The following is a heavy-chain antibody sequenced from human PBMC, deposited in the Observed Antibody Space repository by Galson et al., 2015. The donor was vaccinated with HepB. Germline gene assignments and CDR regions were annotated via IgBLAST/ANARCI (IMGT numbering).Heavy chain of an antibody. Sequence: SLRLSCAASGFTFGSYSMNWVRQAPGKGLEWVSYITSSSSTIYYADSVKGRFTISRDNAKNSLYLQMNSLSAEDTAVYYCARAPGGSYYSSGSGDYWGQGTLVTASS. J-gene: IGHJ4*02. V-gene: IGHV3-48*01. CDR1: GFTFGSYS. CDR3: ARAPGGSYYSSGSGDY. CDR2: ITSSSSTI. D-gene: IGHD1-26*01.